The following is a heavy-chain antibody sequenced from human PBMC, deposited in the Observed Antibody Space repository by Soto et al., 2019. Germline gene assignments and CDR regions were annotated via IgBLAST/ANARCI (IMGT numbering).Heavy chain of an antibody. CDR1: GFTFSSYG. J-gene: IGHJ6*02. V-gene: IGHV3-33*01. CDR2: IWYDGSNK. CDR3: ARDIKAAGPPYYYYGMDV. D-gene: IGHD6-13*01. Sequence: ESGGGVVQPGRSLRLSCAASGFTFSSYGMHWVRQAPGKGLEWVAVIWYDGSNKYYADSVKGRFTISRDNSKNTLYLQMNSLRAEDTAVYYCARDIKAAGPPYYYYGMDVWGQGTTVTVSS.